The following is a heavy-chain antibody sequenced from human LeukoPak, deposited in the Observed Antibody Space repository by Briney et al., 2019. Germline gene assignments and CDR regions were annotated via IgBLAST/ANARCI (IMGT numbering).Heavy chain of an antibody. V-gene: IGHV3-23*01. D-gene: IGHD3-9*01. CDR2: ISGSGGRT. J-gene: IGHJ4*02. CDR3: ARSPDILTGENFDY. Sequence: QAGGSLRLSCAASGFTFSSYAMSWVRQAPGKGLEWVSAISGSGGRTYYADSVKGRFTISRDNSKNTLYLQMNSLRADDTAVYYCARSPDILTGENFDYWGQGTLVTVSS. CDR1: GFTFSSYA.